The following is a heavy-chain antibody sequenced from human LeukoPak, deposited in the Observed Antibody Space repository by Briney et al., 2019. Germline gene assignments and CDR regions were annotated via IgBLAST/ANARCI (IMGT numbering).Heavy chain of an antibody. CDR3: ARDRISAVADAFDI. CDR1: GGSLSGYY. CDR2: TYTSGST. D-gene: IGHD2/OR15-2a*01. J-gene: IGHJ3*02. V-gene: IGHV4-4*07. Sequence: ESGPGLVKPSETLSLTCSVSGGSLSGYYWSWIRQPAGKGLEWIGRTYTSGSTNYSPSLQSRVTMSVDTSKNQFSLKLSSVTAADTAVYYCARDRISAVADAFDIWGQGTMVTVSS.